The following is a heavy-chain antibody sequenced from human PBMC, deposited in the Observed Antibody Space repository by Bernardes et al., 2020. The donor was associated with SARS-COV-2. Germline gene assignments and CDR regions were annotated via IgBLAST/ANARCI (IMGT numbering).Heavy chain of an antibody. CDR1: GYTFTGYY. J-gene: IGHJ6*02. D-gene: IGHD3-3*01. CDR2: MNPNSGNT. Sequence: ASVKVSCKASGYTFTGYYMHWVRQATGQGLEWMGWMNPNSGNTGYAQKFQGRVTMTRNTSISTAYMELSSLRSEDTAVYYCARGRGDTIFGVVINYYYYGMDVWGQGTTVTVSS. CDR3: ARGRGDTIFGVVINYYYYGMDV. V-gene: IGHV1-8*02.